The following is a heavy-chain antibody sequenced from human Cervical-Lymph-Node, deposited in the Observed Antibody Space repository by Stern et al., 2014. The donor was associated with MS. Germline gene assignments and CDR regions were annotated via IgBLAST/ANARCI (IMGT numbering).Heavy chain of an antibody. CDR3: ASETSGWSALNV. J-gene: IGHJ6*02. V-gene: IGHV3-33*01. Sequence: DQLVESGGGVVQPGRSLRLSCAASGFTFSSYGMHWVRQAPGKGLEWVAVIWYDGSNKYYADSLKGRFTISRDNSKNTLNLQMNSLRAEDTAVYYCASETSGWSALNVWGQGTTVTVSS. D-gene: IGHD6-19*01. CDR2: IWYDGSNK. CDR1: GFTFSSYG.